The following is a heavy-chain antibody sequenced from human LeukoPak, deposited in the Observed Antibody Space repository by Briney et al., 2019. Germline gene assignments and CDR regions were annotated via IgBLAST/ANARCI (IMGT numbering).Heavy chain of an antibody. Sequence: SETLSLTCAVYGGSFSVYYWSWIRQPPGKGLEWIGEINHSGSTNYNPSLKSRVTISVDTSKNQFSLKLNSVTAADTAVYYCARGGDYDGIEYWGQGTLVTVSS. CDR1: GGSFSVYY. CDR3: ARGGDYDGIEY. J-gene: IGHJ4*02. V-gene: IGHV4-34*01. D-gene: IGHD4-17*01. CDR2: INHSGST.